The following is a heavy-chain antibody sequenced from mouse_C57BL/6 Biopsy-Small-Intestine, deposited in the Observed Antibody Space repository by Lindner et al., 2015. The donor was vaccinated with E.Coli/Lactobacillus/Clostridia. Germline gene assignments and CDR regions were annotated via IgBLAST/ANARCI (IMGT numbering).Heavy chain of an antibody. CDR2: VYPYSGGA. CDR1: GYTFTDYY. V-gene: IGHV1-36*01. CDR3: ATEDYSNYDAMDY. Sequence: VQLQESGPVLVKPGPSVKISCKASGYTFTDYYMHWVKQSHGKNLEWIGLVYPYSGGASYNQKFKGKATLTVDTSSSTAYMELNSLTSEDSAVYYCATEDYSNYDAMDYWGQGTSVTVSS. D-gene: IGHD2-5*01. J-gene: IGHJ4*01.